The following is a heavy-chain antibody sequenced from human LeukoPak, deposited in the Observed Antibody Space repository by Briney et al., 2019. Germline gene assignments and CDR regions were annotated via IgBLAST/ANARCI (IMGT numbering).Heavy chain of an antibody. V-gene: IGHV3-48*03. CDR2: ISSSGSTI. CDR1: GFTFSSYE. D-gene: IGHD6-13*01. J-gene: IGHJ5*02. Sequence: GGSLRLSCAASGFTFSSYEMNWVRQAPGKGLEWVSYISSSGSTIYYADPVKGRFTISRDNAKNSLYLQMNSLRAEDTAVYYCARAAGGQQLVLSNWFDPWGQGTLVTVSS. CDR3: ARAAGGQQLVLSNWFDP.